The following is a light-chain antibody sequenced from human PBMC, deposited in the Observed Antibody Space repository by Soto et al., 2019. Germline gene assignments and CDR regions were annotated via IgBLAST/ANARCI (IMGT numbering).Light chain of an antibody. V-gene: IGKV3D-15*01. Sequence: EVLMTHSPATLSVSPGERVTLSCRASQSININLAWYQQKPGQAPRVLIYGASSRASGIPDRFSGSGSGTDFTLTISRLEHDDFAFYYCQQYHSWPPLTFGGGTRVEIK. CDR3: QQYHSWPPLT. J-gene: IGKJ4*01. CDR2: GAS. CDR1: QSININ.